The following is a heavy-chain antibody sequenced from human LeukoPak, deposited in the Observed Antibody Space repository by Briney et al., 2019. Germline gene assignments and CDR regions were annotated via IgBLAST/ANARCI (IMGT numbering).Heavy chain of an antibody. CDR3: GKVDYGDWHYFDN. Sequence: GGSLRLSCAASTFTFSNYGMHWVRQAPGKGLEWLAFIEYDGGKKYYADSVKGRFTISRDNSKNTLYLEMNSLRAEDTAVYYCGKVDYGDWHYFDNWGQGTLVTVSS. CDR2: IEYDGGKK. CDR1: TFTFSNYG. V-gene: IGHV3-30*02. D-gene: IGHD4-17*01. J-gene: IGHJ4*02.